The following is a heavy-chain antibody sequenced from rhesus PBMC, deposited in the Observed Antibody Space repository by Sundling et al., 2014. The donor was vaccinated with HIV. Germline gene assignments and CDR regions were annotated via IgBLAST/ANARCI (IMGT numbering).Heavy chain of an antibody. CDR1: GFTFSSYY. V-gene: IGHV3S42*01. D-gene: IGHD3-3*01. Sequence: EVQLVESGGGLAKPGGSLRLSCAASGFTFSSYYMYWVRQAPGKGLEWVSGINTGGGHTYYADSVKGRFTISRDNSKNTLSLQMNSLRPEDTAVYYCAKDHNIWTGYSFDYWGQGVLVTVSS. J-gene: IGHJ4*01. CDR3: AKDHNIWTGYSFDY. CDR2: INTGGGHT.